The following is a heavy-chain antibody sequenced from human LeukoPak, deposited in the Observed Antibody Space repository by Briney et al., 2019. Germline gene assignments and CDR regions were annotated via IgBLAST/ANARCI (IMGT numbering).Heavy chain of an antibody. CDR3: ARREKQQLVRTGDRHFDY. J-gene: IGHJ4*02. Sequence: SETLSLTCTASGYSISSGYHWGWIRQPPGKGLEWIGSIYYSGSTYYNPSLKSRVTISVDTSKNQFSLKLSSVTAADTAVYYCARREKQQLVRTGDRHFDYWGRGTLVTVSS. D-gene: IGHD6-13*01. V-gene: IGHV4-38-2*02. CDR2: IYYSGST. CDR1: GYSISSGYH.